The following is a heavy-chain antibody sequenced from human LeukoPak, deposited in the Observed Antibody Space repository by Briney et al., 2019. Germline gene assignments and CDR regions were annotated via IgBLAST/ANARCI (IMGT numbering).Heavy chain of an antibody. Sequence: PGGSLRLSCAASGFTFRNHWMTWVRQAPGKGLEWVANIKKDGSVKYYVDSVKGRFTISRDNSKNSLYLQINSLRAEDTAVYYCAGRYMATSAEDFDYWVQGTLVTVSS. CDR3: AGRYMATSAEDFDY. CDR1: GFTFRNHW. J-gene: IGHJ4*02. D-gene: IGHD3-16*02. V-gene: IGHV3-7*03. CDR2: IKKDGSVK.